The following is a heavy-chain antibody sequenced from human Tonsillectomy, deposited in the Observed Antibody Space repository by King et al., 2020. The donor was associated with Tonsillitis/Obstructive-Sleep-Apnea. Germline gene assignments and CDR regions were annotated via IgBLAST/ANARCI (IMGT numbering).Heavy chain of an antibody. CDR2: IYYSGST. D-gene: IGHD3-10*01. CDR3: ATSTRRGWYSGMDV. V-gene: IGHV4-31*03. CDR1: GGSISSGGYY. Sequence: VQLQESGPGLVKPSQTLSLTCTVSGGSISSGGYYWSWIRQHPGKGLEWIGYIYYSGSTYYNPSLKSRVTIAVDTSKNQYSLKLSSVTAADTAVYYCATSTRRGWYSGMDVWGQGATVTVSS. J-gene: IGHJ6*02.